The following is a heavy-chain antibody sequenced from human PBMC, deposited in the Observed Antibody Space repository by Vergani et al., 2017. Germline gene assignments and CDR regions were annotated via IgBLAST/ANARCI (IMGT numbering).Heavy chain of an antibody. D-gene: IGHD3-9*01. Sequence: QVQVVQSGAEVKQSGASVKVSCKTSGYTFSNYYMHWVRQAPGQGLEWMGIINPSGGHTNYAQKFQGRVTMTRDTSTSTVYMELSSLRSEDTAIYYCAIGDYGILTGYRYWGQGTLVTVSA. J-gene: IGHJ4*02. CDR3: AIGDYGILTGYRY. CDR1: GYTFSNYY. V-gene: IGHV1-46*03. CDR2: INPSGGHT.